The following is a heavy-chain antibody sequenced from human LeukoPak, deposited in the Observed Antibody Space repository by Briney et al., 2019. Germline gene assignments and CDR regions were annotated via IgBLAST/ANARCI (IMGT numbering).Heavy chain of an antibody. J-gene: IGHJ4*02. CDR3: AKDSGPFGELLDY. Sequence: PGKSLRLSCAASGFTFSRYGMHWVRQATGKGVEWVAVIWYDGSNKYYADYVKGRFTISRDNSKNTLYLQMNSLRAEDTAVYYCAKDSGPFGELLDYWGQGTLVTVSS. CDR1: GFTFSRYG. CDR2: IWYDGSNK. D-gene: IGHD3-10*01. V-gene: IGHV3-33*06.